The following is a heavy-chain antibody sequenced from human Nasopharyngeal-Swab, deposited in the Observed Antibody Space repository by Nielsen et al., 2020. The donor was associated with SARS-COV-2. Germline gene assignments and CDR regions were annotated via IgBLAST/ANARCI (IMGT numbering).Heavy chain of an antibody. CDR2: TYYRSKWYN. CDR3: ARARGAYGDYYYYYYTDV. J-gene: IGHJ6*03. Sequence: SETLSLTCAISGDSVSSSSAAWNWLRQSPSRGLEWLGRTYYRSKWYNDYAVSVKSRITINPGTSKNQFSLHLNSVTPEDTAVYYCARARGAYGDYYYYYYTDVWGKGTTVTVSS. D-gene: IGHD4-17*01. V-gene: IGHV6-1*01. CDR1: GDSVSSSSAA.